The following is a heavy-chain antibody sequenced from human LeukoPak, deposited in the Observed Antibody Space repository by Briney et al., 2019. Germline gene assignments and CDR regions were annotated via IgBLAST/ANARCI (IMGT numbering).Heavy chain of an antibody. CDR3: AKLPGLLWFVRGGYFDL. J-gene: IGHJ2*01. V-gene: IGHV3-23*01. CDR1: GFNFGIYG. D-gene: IGHD3-10*01. CDR2: ISGSGGST. Sequence: GGSLRLSCAASGFNFGIYGMSWVRQAPGKGLEWVSAISGSGGSTYYADSVKGRFTVSIDNSKNTLYLQINSRRAEDTAVYYCAKLPGLLWFVRGGYFDLWGRGTLVTVSS.